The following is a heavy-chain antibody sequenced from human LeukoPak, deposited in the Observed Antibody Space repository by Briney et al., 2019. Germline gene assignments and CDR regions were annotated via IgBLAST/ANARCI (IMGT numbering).Heavy chain of an antibody. CDR1: GGSFSNYD. V-gene: IGHV4-34*01. D-gene: IGHD3-16*01. Sequence: RASETLSLTCGVYGGSFSNYDWNWTRHPPGKGLEWNGEINHSGSTSYNPSLKSRVTISVDTSKNQFSLKLNSVTAADTALYYCARQYYGYSGGGLDYWGQGTLVTVSS. CDR3: ARQYYGYSGGGLDY. J-gene: IGHJ4*02. CDR2: INHSGST.